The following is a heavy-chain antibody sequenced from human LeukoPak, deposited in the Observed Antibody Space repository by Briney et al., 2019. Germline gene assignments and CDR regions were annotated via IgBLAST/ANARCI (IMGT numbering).Heavy chain of an antibody. CDR2: IYYSGST. Sequence: SETLSLTCTVSGGSISSYYWSWIRQPPGKGLEWIGYIYYSGSTYYNPSLKSRVTISVDTSKNQFSLKLSSVTAADTAVYYCATEASGWDQGLYYFDYWGQGTLVTVSS. J-gene: IGHJ4*02. CDR3: ATEASGWDQGLYYFDY. D-gene: IGHD6-19*01. CDR1: GGSISSYY. V-gene: IGHV4-59*04.